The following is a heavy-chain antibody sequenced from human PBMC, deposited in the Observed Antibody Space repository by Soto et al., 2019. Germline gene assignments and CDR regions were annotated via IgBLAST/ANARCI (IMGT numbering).Heavy chain of an antibody. CDR1: GGSINSGDYY. Sequence: QVQLQESGPGLVKPSQTLSLTCIVSGGSINSGDYYWSWIRQPPGKGLEWIGYIYYSGSTYYNPSLKSRVTISADTSKNQFSLKLSSVTAADSALYYCARSPTKRVFGVVIIYGMDVWGQGTTVTVSS. D-gene: IGHD3-3*01. CDR3: ARSPTKRVFGVVIIYGMDV. CDR2: IYYSGST. V-gene: IGHV4-30-4*01. J-gene: IGHJ6*02.